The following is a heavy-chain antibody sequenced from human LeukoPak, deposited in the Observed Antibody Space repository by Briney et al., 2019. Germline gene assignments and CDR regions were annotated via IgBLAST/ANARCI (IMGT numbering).Heavy chain of an antibody. V-gene: IGHV3-7*01. Sequence: GGSLRLSCAASGFTFNSYSMNWVRQAPGKGLEWVANIKQDGSEKYYVDSVKGRFTISRDNAKNSLYLQMNSLRAEDTAVYYCARDSGSPGYFQHWGQGTLVTVSS. D-gene: IGHD1-26*01. CDR2: IKQDGSEK. CDR3: ARDSGSPGYFQH. J-gene: IGHJ1*01. CDR1: GFTFNSYS.